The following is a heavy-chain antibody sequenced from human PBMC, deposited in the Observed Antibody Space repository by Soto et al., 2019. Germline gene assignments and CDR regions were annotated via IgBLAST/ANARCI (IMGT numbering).Heavy chain of an antibody. CDR3: ARGGFYDSSAYYYVNFAFDI. V-gene: IGHV1-58*01. J-gene: IGHJ3*02. CDR2: IVVGSGNT. D-gene: IGHD3-22*01. CDR1: GFTFTSSA. Sequence: GASVKVSCKASGFTFTSSAVQWVRQARGQRLEWIGWIVVGSGNTNYAQKFQERVTITRDMSTSTAYMELNSLRAEDTALYYCARGGFYDSSAYYYVNFAFDIWGQGTMVTVSS.